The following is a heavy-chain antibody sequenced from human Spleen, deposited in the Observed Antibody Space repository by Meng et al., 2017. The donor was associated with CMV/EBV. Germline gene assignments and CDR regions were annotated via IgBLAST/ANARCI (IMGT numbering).Heavy chain of an antibody. CDR2: IYYSGST. CDR1: GASISSSSYY. J-gene: IGHJ4*02. Sequence: GSLRLSCTVSGASISSSSYYWGWIRQPPGKGLEWIGNIYYSGSTYYNPSLKSRVTISVDTSKNQFSLKLSSVTAADTAVYYCARDSKGAMEWLLTYFDYWGQGTLVTVSS. V-gene: IGHV4-39*07. CDR3: ARDSKGAMEWLLTYFDY. D-gene: IGHD3-3*01.